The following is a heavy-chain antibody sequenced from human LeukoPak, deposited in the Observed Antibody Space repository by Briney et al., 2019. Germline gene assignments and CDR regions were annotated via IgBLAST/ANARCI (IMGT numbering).Heavy chain of an antibody. CDR3: ARQSTPHGNFDY. CDR2: LGTAGDT. J-gene: IGHJ4*02. D-gene: IGHD5-24*01. V-gene: IGHV3-13*01. CDR1: GFTSSSYA. Sequence: GGSLRLSCAASGFTSSSYALNWVRQPAGEGLEWVSALGTAGDTFYPGSVKGRFTISRDNAKKSLFLQMNSLRAEDTAIYYCARQSTPHGNFDYWGQGTLVTVSS.